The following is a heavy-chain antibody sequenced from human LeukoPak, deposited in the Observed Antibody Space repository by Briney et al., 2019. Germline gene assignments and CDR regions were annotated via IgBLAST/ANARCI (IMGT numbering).Heavy chain of an antibody. V-gene: IGHV3-66*01. CDR3: ARVGMVYDFWSGPGTYYMDV. CDR2: IHSGGST. CDR1: GFTVSSHY. D-gene: IGHD3-3*01. Sequence: GGSLRLSCAASGFTVSSHYMSWVRQAPGKGLEWVSVIHSGGSTYHADAAKGRFTISRDNAKNSLYMQMNSLRAEDTAVYYCARVGMVYDFWSGPGTYYMDVWGKGTTVTVSS. J-gene: IGHJ6*03.